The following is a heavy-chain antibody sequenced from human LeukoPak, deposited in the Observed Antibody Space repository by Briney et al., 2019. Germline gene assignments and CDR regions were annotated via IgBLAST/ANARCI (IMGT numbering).Heavy chain of an antibody. Sequence: GGSLRLSCAASGFTFSTYWMSWVRQAPGKGLEWVANIRQDGSDEYYVDSVKGRFTISRDNAKNSLYLQMNSLRAEDTAVYYCARDGGSAMPFDYWGQGTLVTVSS. CDR2: IRQDGSDE. CDR3: ARDGGSAMPFDY. CDR1: GFTFSTYW. J-gene: IGHJ4*02. D-gene: IGHD2-2*01. V-gene: IGHV3-7*01.